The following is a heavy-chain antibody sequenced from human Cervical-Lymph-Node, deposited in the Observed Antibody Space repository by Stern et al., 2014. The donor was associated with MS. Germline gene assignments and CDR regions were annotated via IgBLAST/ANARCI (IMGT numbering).Heavy chain of an antibody. V-gene: IGHV3-33*01. CDR2: IWYDGSNK. CDR1: GFTFSSYG. J-gene: IGHJ4*02. Sequence: QVQLLQSGGGVVQPGRSLRLSCAASGFTFSSYGMHWVRQAPGKGLEWVAVIWYDGSNKYYADSVKGRFTISRDNSKNTLYLQMNSLRAEDTAVYYCARDNYYDSSGYLHWGQGTLVTVSS. D-gene: IGHD3-22*01. CDR3: ARDNYYDSSGYLH.